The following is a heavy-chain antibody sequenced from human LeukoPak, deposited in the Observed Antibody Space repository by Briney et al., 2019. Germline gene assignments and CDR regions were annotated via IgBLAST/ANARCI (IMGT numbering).Heavy chain of an antibody. CDR3: ASVPSRRDY. V-gene: IGHV4-39*07. Sequence: PSETLSLTCTVSVGSIGRSSYYWGWIRQPPGKGLEWIGHIYYNGNTDYKPPLKSRVTISVDTSKNQFSLKLSSVTAADTAVYYCASVPSRRDYWGQGTLVTVSS. D-gene: IGHD6-6*01. CDR1: VGSIGRSSYY. J-gene: IGHJ4*02. CDR2: IYYNGNT.